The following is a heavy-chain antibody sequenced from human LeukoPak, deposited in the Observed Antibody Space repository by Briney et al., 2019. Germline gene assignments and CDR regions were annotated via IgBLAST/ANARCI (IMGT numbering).Heavy chain of an antibody. CDR3: ARDGGSGNFF. CDR1: GYNFMRYG. D-gene: IGHD1-26*01. J-gene: IGHJ4*02. CDR2: INSYNGNT. V-gene: IGHV1-18*01. Sequence: ASVKVSCKASGYNFMRYGITWVRQAPGQGLEWMGWINSYNGNTNYAQKLQGRVTMTTDTSTTTVYMELRSLRSDDTAVYYCARDGGSGNFFWGQGTLVTVSS.